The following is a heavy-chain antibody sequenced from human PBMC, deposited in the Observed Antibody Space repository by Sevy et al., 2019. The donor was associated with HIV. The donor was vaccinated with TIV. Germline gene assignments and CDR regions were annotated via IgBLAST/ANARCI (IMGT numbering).Heavy chain of an antibody. CDR3: ARDLRRSVTMVRGVIARPGWFDP. D-gene: IGHD3-10*01. J-gene: IGHJ5*02. CDR1: GFTFSSYS. V-gene: IGHV3-21*01. CDR2: ISSSSSYI. Sequence: GGSLRLSCAASGFTFSSYSMNWVRQAPGKGLEWVSSISSSSSYIYYADSVKGRFTISRNNAKNSLYLQMNSLRAEDTAVYYCARDLRRSVTMVRGVIARPGWFDPWGQGTLVTVSS.